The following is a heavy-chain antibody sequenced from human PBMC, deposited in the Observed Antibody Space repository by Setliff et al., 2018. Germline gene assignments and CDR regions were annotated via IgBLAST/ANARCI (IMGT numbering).Heavy chain of an antibody. V-gene: IGHV3-11*01. J-gene: IGHJ4*02. Sequence: GSLRLSCAASGFRFSDLYMSWVRQVPGKGLEWLSKISGAGTTVYYADSVRGRFTISRDNAKNSLYLQMNSLRAEDTAVYYCARENYYVSSGYYYGVDYWGQGTLVTVSS. D-gene: IGHD3-22*01. CDR3: ARENYYVSSGYYYGVDY. CDR1: GFRFSDLY. CDR2: ISGAGTTV.